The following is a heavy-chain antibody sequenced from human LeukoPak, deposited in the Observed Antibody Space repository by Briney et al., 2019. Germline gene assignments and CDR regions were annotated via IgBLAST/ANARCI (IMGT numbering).Heavy chain of an antibody. J-gene: IGHJ4*02. D-gene: IGHD5-24*01. Sequence: PGRSLRLSCSASGFTFSDYAMHWVRQAPGEGLEWVAMISFDGSQRHFGDSVRGRFTVSRDDSENTLFLQMNSLKTEDTALYFCAKGGDGKIPFDNWGQGTLVTVSS. CDR3: AKGGDGKIPFDN. V-gene: IGHV3-30*04. CDR2: ISFDGSQR. CDR1: GFTFSDYA.